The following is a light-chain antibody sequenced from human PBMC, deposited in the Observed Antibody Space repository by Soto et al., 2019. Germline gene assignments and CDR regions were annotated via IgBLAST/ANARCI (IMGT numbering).Light chain of an antibody. V-gene: IGLV2-11*01. CDR1: SSDVGGYNY. J-gene: IGLJ1*01. CDR2: DVN. Sequence: QSVLTQPRSVSGSPGQSVTISCTGTSSDVGGYNYVSWYQQHPGKAPKLMIFDVNRRPSGVPDRFSGSKSGNTASLTISGLQADDEADYYCCSNAGSLSGYVFGTGTKVTVL. CDR3: CSNAGSLSGYV.